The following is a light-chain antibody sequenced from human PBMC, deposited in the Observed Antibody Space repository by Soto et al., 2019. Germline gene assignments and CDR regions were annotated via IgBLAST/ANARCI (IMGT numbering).Light chain of an antibody. CDR2: DAS. CDR1: QDISNY. J-gene: IGKJ3*01. CDR3: QQYDNPLIT. V-gene: IGKV1-33*01. Sequence: DIQMTQSPSSLSASVGDRVTITCQASQDISNYLNWYQQKPGKAPKLLIYDASNLETGVPSRFSGSRSGTDFTFTISSLQPEDIATYYCQQYDNPLITFGPGTKVDIK.